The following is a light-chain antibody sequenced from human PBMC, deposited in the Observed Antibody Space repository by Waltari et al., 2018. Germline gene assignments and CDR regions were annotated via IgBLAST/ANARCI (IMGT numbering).Light chain of an antibody. Sequence: DIQMTQSPSSLSASVGDRVTMTCRTSQNIDNFLNWYHQKPGKAPRLLIFSASTLDSGVPSRFSGSGSGTDFALTISSLQPEDFGTYYCQQSYSSPLFGQGTKVDI. J-gene: IGKJ1*01. CDR2: SAS. V-gene: IGKV1-39*01. CDR1: QNIDNF. CDR3: QQSYSSPL.